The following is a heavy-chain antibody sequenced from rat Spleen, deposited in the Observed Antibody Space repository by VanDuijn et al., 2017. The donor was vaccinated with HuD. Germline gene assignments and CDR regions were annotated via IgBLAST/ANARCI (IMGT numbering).Heavy chain of an antibody. Sequence: EVQLVESDGGLVQPGRSLKLSCVASGFTFSDHYMAWVRQAPTKGLEWVATISYDGSSTYYRDSVKGRFTISRDNAKSTLFLRMDSLRSEDTATYYWTRDPYWGQGVMVTVSS. CDR1: GFTFSDHY. J-gene: IGHJ2*01. CDR3: TRDPY. CDR2: ISYDGSST. V-gene: IGHV5-29*01.